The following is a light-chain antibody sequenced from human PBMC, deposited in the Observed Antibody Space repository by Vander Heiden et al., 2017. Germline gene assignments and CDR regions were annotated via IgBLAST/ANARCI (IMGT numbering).Light chain of an antibody. CDR3: QKYNSYPWT. CDR2: RAS. CDR1: LSVGFW. J-gene: IGKJ1*01. V-gene: IGKV1-5*03. Sequence: DIQIMQSPSTLSASLGDTVTISCPARLSVGFWLAWYQQKPGKAPSLLIYRASSRESGVPARFSGKGSGTEFTLTISSLQPDDFATYYCQKYNSYPWTFGQGTKLEIK.